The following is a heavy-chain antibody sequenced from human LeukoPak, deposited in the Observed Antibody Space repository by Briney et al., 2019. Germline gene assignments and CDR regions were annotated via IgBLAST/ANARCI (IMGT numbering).Heavy chain of an antibody. Sequence: GGSLRLSCAASGFTFSSYAMHWVRQAPGKGLEWVAVISYDGSNKYYADSVKGRFTISRDNSKNTLYLQMNSLRAEDTAVYYCARDLAVAGKGGSGYWGQGTLVTVSS. CDR2: ISYDGSNK. CDR3: ARDLAVAGKGGSGY. J-gene: IGHJ4*02. CDR1: GFTFSSYA. D-gene: IGHD6-19*01. V-gene: IGHV3-30-3*01.